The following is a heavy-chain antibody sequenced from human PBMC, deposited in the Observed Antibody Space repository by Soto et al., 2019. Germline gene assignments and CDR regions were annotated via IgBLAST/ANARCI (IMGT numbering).Heavy chain of an antibody. V-gene: IGHV3-21*01. J-gene: IGHJ4*02. CDR2: ISSSSSYI. Sequence: GGSLRLSCAASGFTFSSYSMNWVRQAPGKGLEWVSSISSSSSYIYYADSVKGRFTISRDNAKNSLYLQMNSLRAEDTAVYYCARDLEYSGYDGMYYFDYWGQGTLVTVSS. CDR1: GFTFSSYS. CDR3: ARDLEYSGYDGMYYFDY. D-gene: IGHD5-12*01.